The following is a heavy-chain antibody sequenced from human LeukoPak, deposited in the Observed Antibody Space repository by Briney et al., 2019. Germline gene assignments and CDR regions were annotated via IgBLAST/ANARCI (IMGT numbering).Heavy chain of an antibody. J-gene: IGHJ5*01. V-gene: IGHV5-51*01. D-gene: IGHD6-19*01. CDR1: GYNFTSYW. CDR2: IYPGDSDT. CDR3: ARTTSHSSGWFDS. Sequence: GESLKISCKGSGYNFTSYWIGWVRQMAGKGLEWMGIIYPGDSDTRYSPSFQGQVTISADESISTAYLQWSSLKASDTAMYYCARTTSHSSGWFDSWGQGTLVTVSS.